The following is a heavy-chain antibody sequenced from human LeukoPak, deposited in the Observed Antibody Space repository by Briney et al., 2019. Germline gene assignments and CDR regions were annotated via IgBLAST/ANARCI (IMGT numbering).Heavy chain of an antibody. CDR1: GFTFSSYA. J-gene: IGHJ4*02. CDR2: TGSTGVST. Sequence: GGSLRLSCAASGFTFSSYAMNWVRQAPGKGLEWVSATGSTGVSTFYADSVKGRFTFSRDNSKNTLPLQMNSLRAEDTAVYYCAKDPGVVPAHYFDYWGQGILVTVSS. V-gene: IGHV3-23*01. CDR3: AKDPGVVPAHYFDY. D-gene: IGHD2-2*01.